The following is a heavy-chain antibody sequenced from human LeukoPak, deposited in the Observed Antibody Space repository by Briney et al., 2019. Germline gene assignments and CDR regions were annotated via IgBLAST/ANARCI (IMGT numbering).Heavy chain of an antibody. V-gene: IGHV4-59*02. CDR1: GGSVSSYY. D-gene: IGHD2-8*01. CDR3: AREANAPTARYWYFDL. J-gene: IGHJ2*01. CDR2: VYYSGST. Sequence: SETLSLTCTVSGGSVSSYYWSWMRQSPGKGLEWIGYVYYSGSTNYNPALKSRVTISLDTSENQFSLKLSSVTAADTAVYYCAREANAPTARYWYFDLWGRGTQVTVSS.